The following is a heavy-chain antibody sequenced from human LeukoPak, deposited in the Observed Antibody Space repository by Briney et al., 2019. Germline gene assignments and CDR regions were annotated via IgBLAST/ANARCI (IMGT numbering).Heavy chain of an antibody. J-gene: IGHJ4*02. CDR1: AFTFSGYS. V-gene: IGHV3-48*01. Sequence: GGSLRLSCAASAFTFSGYSTNWARQAPGKGLEWVSYISPSATTIYYADSVKGRFTISRDNAKNSLYLQMNSLRAEDTAVYYCAREYSSSSGRSFDYWGQGTLVTVSS. CDR2: ISPSATTI. D-gene: IGHD6-6*01. CDR3: AREYSSSSGRSFDY.